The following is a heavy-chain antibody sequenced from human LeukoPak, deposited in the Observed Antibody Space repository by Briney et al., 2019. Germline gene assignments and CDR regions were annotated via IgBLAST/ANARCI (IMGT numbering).Heavy chain of an antibody. V-gene: IGHV3-64*01. Sequence: GGSLRLSCAASGFTFSSYAMHWVRQAPGKGLKYVSAISSNGGSTYYANSVKGRFTISRDNSKNTLYLQMGSLRAEDMAVYCCARDRRDGYNSYYFDYWGQGTLVTVSS. D-gene: IGHD5-24*01. CDR1: GFTFSSYA. J-gene: IGHJ4*02. CDR3: ARDRRDGYNSYYFDY. CDR2: ISSNGGST.